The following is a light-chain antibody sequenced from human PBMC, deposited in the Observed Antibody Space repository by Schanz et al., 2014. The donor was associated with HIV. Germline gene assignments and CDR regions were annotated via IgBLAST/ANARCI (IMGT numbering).Light chain of an antibody. V-gene: IGKV1-5*03. CDR1: QSISGW. Sequence: DIQMTQSPSTLSASVGDRISITCRASQSISGWLAWYQQKPGEAPNLLISEASTLESGVPSRFSGSGSGTEFTLTISSLQSEDLGLYYCQQYNKWPLTFGGGTKVEIE. J-gene: IGKJ4*01. CDR3: QQYNKWPLT. CDR2: EAS.